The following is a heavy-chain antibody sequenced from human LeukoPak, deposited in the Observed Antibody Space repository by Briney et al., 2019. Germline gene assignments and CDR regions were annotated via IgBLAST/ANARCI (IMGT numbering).Heavy chain of an antibody. CDR1: GGSISSYY. D-gene: IGHD3-10*01. Sequence: SETLSLTCTVSGGSISSYYRSWIRQPPGKGLEWIGYIYYSGSTNYNPSLKSRVTISVDTSKNQFSLKLSSVTAADTAVYYCARATYYYGSGSYSPLYYFDYWGQGTLVTVSS. V-gene: IGHV4-59*01. CDR3: ARATYYYGSGSYSPLYYFDY. J-gene: IGHJ4*02. CDR2: IYYSGST.